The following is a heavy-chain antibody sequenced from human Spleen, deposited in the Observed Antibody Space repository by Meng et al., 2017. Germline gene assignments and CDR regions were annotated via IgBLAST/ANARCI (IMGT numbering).Heavy chain of an antibody. D-gene: IGHD3-22*01. CDR2: IIPIVDIT. CDR3: ARRRGKDSSGDCFNY. CDR1: GGTFSSYG. V-gene: IGHV1-69*10. Sequence: QVQLVQSGAEVKKPGSSVKVSCKASGGTFSSYGINWVRQAPGQGLEWMGGIIPIVDITHYAQKFQGRVTITADKSTSTAYMELSSLRSEDTAVYYCARRRGKDSSGDCFNYWGQGTLVTVSS. J-gene: IGHJ4*02.